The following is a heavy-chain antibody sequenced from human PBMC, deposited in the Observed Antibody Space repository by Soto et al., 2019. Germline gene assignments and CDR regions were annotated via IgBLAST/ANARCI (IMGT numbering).Heavy chain of an antibody. CDR2: ISSEGATT. J-gene: IGHJ4*02. CDR1: VFTFTSYA. CDR3: VKDRYVDY. V-gene: IGHV3-64D*06. Sequence: GWSLRLSCSFSVFTFTSYAMHWVRQAPGKGLEYIASISSEGATTYYADSVKGRFIISRDNSKNTLYLQMSSLRAEDTAVYYCVKDRYVDYWGQGILVTVS.